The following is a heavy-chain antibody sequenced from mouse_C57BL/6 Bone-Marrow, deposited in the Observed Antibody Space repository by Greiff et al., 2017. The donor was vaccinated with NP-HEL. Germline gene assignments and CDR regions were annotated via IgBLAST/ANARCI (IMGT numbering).Heavy chain of an antibody. J-gene: IGHJ2*01. CDR1: GYAFTNYL. Sequence: QVQLQQSGAELVRPGTSVQVSCKASGYAFTNYLIEWVKQRPGQGLEWIGVINPGSGGTNYNEKFKGKAPLTADKSSSTAYMQLSSLTSEDSAVYFCARDDWAALFDYWGQGTTLTVSS. CDR3: ARDDWAALFDY. CDR2: INPGSGGT. V-gene: IGHV1-54*01. D-gene: IGHD2-4*01.